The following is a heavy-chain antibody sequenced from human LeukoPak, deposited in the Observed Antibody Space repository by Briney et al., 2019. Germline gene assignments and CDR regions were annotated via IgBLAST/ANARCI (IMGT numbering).Heavy chain of an antibody. J-gene: IGHJ4*02. CDR3: ARPRGNIAVAGTGYFDY. Sequence: GASVKVSCKASGYTFTSYYMHWVRQAPGQGLEWMGIINPSGGSTSYAQKFQGRVTMTRDTSTSTVYMELSSLRSEDTAVYYCARPRGNIAVAGTGYFDYWGQGTLVTVSS. V-gene: IGHV1-46*01. CDR2: INPSGGST. CDR1: GYTFTSYY. D-gene: IGHD6-19*01.